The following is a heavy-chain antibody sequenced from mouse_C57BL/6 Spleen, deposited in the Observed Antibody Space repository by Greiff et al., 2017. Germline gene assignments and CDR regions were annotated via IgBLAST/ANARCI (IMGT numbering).Heavy chain of an antibody. J-gene: IGHJ4*01. CDR1: GYAFSSSW. CDR3: ARSGMIRWAMDY. V-gene: IGHV1-82*01. D-gene: IGHD2-4*01. CDR2: IYPGDGDT. Sequence: QVQLQQSGPELVKPGASVKISCKASGYAFSSSWMNWVKQRPGKGLEWIGRIYPGDGDTNYNGKFKGKATLTAGKSSSTAYMPLSSLTSEDSAVYFCARSGMIRWAMDYWGQGTSVTVSS.